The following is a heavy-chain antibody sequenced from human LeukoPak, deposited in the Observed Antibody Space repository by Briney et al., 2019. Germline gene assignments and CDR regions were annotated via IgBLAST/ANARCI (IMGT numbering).Heavy chain of an antibody. V-gene: IGHV4-59*04. CDR3: AGTDRYDYVWGSYRLYYFDY. CDR1: GGSISSYY. CDR2: IYYSGST. D-gene: IGHD3-16*02. J-gene: IGHJ4*02. Sequence: PSETLSLTCTVSGGSISSYYWSWIRQPPGKGLEWIGSIYYSGSTYYNPSLKSRVTISADTSKNQFSLKLSSVTAADTAVYYCAGTDRYDYVWGSYRLYYFDYWGQGTLVTVSS.